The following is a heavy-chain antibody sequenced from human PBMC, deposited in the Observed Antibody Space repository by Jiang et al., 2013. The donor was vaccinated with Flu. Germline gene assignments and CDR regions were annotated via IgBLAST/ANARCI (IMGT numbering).Heavy chain of an antibody. CDR3: ARRVRFGSQGAPDY. CDR1: GGSISSSSYY. CDR2: IYYSGST. V-gene: IGHV4-39*01. J-gene: IGHJ4*02. D-gene: IGHD3-10*01. Sequence: GLVKPSETLSLTCTVSGGSISSSSYYWGWIRQPPGKGLEWIGSIYYSGSTYYNPSLKSRVTISVDTSKNQFSLKLSSVTAADTAVYYCARRVRFGSQGAPDYWGQGTLVTVSS.